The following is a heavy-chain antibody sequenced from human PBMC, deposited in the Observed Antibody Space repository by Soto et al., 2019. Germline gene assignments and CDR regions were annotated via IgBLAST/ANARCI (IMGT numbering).Heavy chain of an antibody. V-gene: IGHV3-7*01. CDR3: VKESRSGGSW. J-gene: IGHJ4*02. CDR1: GFTFSDSW. D-gene: IGHD2-15*01. CDR2: INRDGTMT. Sequence: GGSLRLSCVASGFTFSDSWMTWVRQVPGKGLEWVANINRDGTMTNYVDSMGGRFAISRDNPRSSVYLHMTNLRTDDTAIYHCVKESRSGGSWWGQGTLVTVSS.